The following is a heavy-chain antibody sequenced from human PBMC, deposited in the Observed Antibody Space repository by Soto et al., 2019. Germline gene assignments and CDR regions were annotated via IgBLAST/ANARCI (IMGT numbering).Heavy chain of an antibody. CDR1: GGTFSSYA. D-gene: IGHD3-9*01. CDR2: IIPIFGTA. CDR3: ARADILTGYPSPYYYYGMQD. V-gene: IGHV1-69*13. Sequence: SVKVSCKASGGTFSSYAISWVRQAPGQGLEWMGGIIPIFGTANYAQKFQGRVTITADESTSTAYMELSSLRSEDTAVYYCARADILTGYPSPYYYYGMQDWCQGTTVTVAS. J-gene: IGHJ6*02.